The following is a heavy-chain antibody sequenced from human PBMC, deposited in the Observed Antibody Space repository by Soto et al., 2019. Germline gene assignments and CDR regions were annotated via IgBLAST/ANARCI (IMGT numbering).Heavy chain of an antibody. CDR2: IRSKANSYAT. V-gene: IGHV3-73*02. D-gene: IGHD1-7*01. CDR3: TRRTEFITGTTHYYYYGMDV. CDR1: GFTFSGSA. J-gene: IGHJ6*02. Sequence: EVQLVESGGGLVQPGGSLKLSCAASGFTFSGSAMHWVRQASGKGLEWVGRIRSKANSYATAYAASVKGRFTISRDDSKNTAYLQMNSLKTEDTAVYYCTRRTEFITGTTHYYYYGMDVWGQGTTVTVSS.